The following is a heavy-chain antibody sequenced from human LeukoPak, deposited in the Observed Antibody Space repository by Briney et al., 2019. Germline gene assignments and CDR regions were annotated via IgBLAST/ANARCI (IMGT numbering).Heavy chain of an antibody. Sequence: ASVKVSCKASGYTFTSYGISWVRQAPGQGLEWMGWISAYNGNTNYAQKLQGRVTMTTDTSTSTAYMELRSLRSDDTAVYYCATLSDDRLEWVAFDIWGQGTMVTVSS. D-gene: IGHD3-22*01. CDR3: ATLSDDRLEWVAFDI. CDR2: ISAYNGNT. CDR1: GYTFTSYG. J-gene: IGHJ3*02. V-gene: IGHV1-18*01.